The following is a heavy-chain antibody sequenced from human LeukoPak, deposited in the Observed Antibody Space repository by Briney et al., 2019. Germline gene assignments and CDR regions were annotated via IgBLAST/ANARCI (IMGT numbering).Heavy chain of an antibody. CDR1: GFPFSSHA. D-gene: IGHD2-15*01. V-gene: IGHV3-23*01. CDR2: ISNGNT. CDR3: VREAGYCASVCLKSNWFDP. J-gene: IGHJ5*02. Sequence: GGSLRLSCAASGFPFSSHAMSCVRQPPGKGMEWVAAISNGNTYYADSVRGRFAISRDDSKNMVYLQMNSLRDEDTALYYCVREAGYCASVCLKSNWFDPWGQGTLVTVSS.